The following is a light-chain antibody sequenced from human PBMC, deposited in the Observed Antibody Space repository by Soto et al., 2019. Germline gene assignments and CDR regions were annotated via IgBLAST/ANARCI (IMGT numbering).Light chain of an antibody. CDR3: QQYYNTPSYT. CDR2: WAS. J-gene: IGKJ2*01. CDR1: QSVLYSSNNKNY. V-gene: IGKV4-1*01. Sequence: DIVMTQSPDSLAVSLGERATINCKSSQSVLYSSNNKNYLAWYQQKPGQPPKLLIYWASTRESGVPDRFSGSGSGTDFTRTISSLQAEDVAVYCCQQYYNTPSYTFGQGTKLEIK.